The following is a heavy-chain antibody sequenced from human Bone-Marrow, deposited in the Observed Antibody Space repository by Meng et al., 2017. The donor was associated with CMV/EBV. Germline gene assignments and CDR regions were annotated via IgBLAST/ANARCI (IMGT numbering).Heavy chain of an antibody. CDR1: GFTFRNYA. D-gene: IGHD2-15*01. CDR2: IHNGGSAT. J-gene: IGHJ4*02. V-gene: IGHV3-23*03. CDR3: AKQGGPYQYYFHY. Sequence: GGSLRLSCAASGFTFRNYAMSWVRQAPGKGLEWVSVIHNGGSATYYADSVKGRFTISRHDSKNTLYLQMNSLRAEDTAVYYCAKQGGPYQYYFHYWGQGTLVTVSS.